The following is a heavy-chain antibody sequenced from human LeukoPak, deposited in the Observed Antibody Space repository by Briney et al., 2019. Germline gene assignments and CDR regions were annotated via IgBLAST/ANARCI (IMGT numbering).Heavy chain of an antibody. V-gene: IGHV3-30*03. J-gene: IGHJ5*02. CDR2: ISNDGSNK. CDR1: GFTFSTYG. CDR3: ARSDVDMAA. D-gene: IGHD5-12*01. Sequence: TGGSLRLSCAASGFTFSTYGMHWVRQAPGKRLEWVAVISNDGSNKLYTDSVKGRFTISRDNSKNTLYLQMNSLRAEDTAVYYCARSDVDMAAWGQGTLVTVSS.